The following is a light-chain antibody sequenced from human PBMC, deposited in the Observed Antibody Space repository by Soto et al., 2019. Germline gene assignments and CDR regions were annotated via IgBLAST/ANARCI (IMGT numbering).Light chain of an antibody. V-gene: IGLV1-40*01. CDR3: CSYAGSITFT. CDR2: ATR. Sequence: QSVLTQPPSVSGAPGQRVTISCTGSSSNIGANYDVHWYQQHPGKAPKLIIYATRKRPSGVSDRYSGSKSGNTASLTISGLQAEDEANYYCCSYAGSITFTFGGGTKLTVL. J-gene: IGLJ2*01. CDR1: SSNIGANYD.